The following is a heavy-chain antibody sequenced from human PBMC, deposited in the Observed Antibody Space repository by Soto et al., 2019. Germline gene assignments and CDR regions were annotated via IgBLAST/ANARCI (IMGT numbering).Heavy chain of an antibody. V-gene: IGHV3-21*01. CDR3: TRDASRDSSARGWFDP. J-gene: IGHJ5*02. CDR1: GFTFRSYS. Sequence: GGSLRLSCAASGFTFRSYSMNWVRQAPGKGLEWVSTISSNSAYIYYTDALRGRFTISRDNAKNSLHLQMNSLRAEDTAVYYCTRDASRDSSARGWFDPWGPGTLVTSPQ. D-gene: IGHD6-13*01. CDR2: ISSNSAYI.